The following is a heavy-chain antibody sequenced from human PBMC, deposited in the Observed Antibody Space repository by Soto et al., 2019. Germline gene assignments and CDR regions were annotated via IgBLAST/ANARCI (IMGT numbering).Heavy chain of an antibody. V-gene: IGHV6-1*01. CDR3: ARTRGYFDS. Sequence: SEPLSLTCALSWDSVSSNSAAWNWIRQSTSRGLEGLGRTYYRSKLYNDYAVSVKSRITINPDTSKNQFSLQLNSVTPEDTALYYCARTRGYFDSWGLGTLVTVSS. J-gene: IGHJ4*02. D-gene: IGHD2-8*02. CDR2: TYYRSKLYN. CDR1: WDSVSSNSAA.